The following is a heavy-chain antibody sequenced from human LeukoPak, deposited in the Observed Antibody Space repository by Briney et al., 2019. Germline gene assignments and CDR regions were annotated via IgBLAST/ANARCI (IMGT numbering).Heavy chain of an antibody. CDR1: GFTFSSYP. J-gene: IGHJ4*02. D-gene: IGHD6-19*01. CDR3: AKVPGSGWYYFDY. V-gene: IGHV3-23*01. CDR2: ISGSAAST. Sequence: GGSLRLSCAASGFTFSSYPMGWVRQAPGKGLEWVSAISGSAASTYYADSAKGRFTISRDNSKNTLYLQMNSLRAEDTAIYYCAKVPGSGWYYFDYWGQGTLATVSS.